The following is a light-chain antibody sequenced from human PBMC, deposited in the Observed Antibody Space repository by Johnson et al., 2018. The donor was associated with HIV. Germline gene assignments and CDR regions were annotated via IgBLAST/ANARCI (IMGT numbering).Light chain of an antibody. J-gene: IGLJ1*01. V-gene: IGLV1-51*01. CDR1: SSNIGNNY. CDR2: DNN. Sequence: QSVLTQPPSVSAAPGQKVAISCSGSSSNIGNNYVSWYQQVPGTAPKLLIYDNNRRPSGIPDRFSGSKSGSLATLGITGLQTGDEAGYYCGTWDHSLRTGFVGTGTKVTVL. CDR3: GTWDHSLRTGF.